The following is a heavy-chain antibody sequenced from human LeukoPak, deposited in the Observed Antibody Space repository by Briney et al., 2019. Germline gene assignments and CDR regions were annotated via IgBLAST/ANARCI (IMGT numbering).Heavy chain of an antibody. CDR2: TYHSGST. J-gene: IGHJ4*02. D-gene: IGHD5-24*01. CDR3: ARVLIGDGYNYYFDY. CDR1: GGSISSSNW. V-gene: IGHV4-4*02. Sequence: PSETLSLTCAVSGGSISSSNWWSWVRQPPGKGLEWIGETYHSGSTNYNPSLKSRVTISVDESKNQFSLKLSSVTAADTAVYYCARVLIGDGYNYYFDYWGQGTLVTVSS.